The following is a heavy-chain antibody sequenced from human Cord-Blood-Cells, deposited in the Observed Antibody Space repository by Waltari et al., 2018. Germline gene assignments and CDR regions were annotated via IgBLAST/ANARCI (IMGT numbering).Heavy chain of an antibody. J-gene: IGHJ4*02. CDR2: INHSGST. V-gene: IGHV4-34*01. CDR1: GGSFRGYY. CDR3: ARIGVDIVATNDY. D-gene: IGHD5-12*01. Sequence: QVQLQQWGAGLLKPSETLSLTCAVYGGSFRGYYWSWIRQPPGKGLEWIGEINHSGSTNYNPSLKSRVTRSVDTSKNQFSLKLSSVTAADTAVYYCARIGVDIVATNDYWGQGTLVTVSS.